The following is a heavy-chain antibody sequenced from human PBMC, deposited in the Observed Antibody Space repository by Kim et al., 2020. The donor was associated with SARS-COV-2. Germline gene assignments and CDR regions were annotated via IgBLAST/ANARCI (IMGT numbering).Heavy chain of an antibody. CDR1: GGSFSGYH. J-gene: IGHJ6*01. V-gene: IGHV4-34*01. Sequence: SETLSLTCAVYGGSFSGYHWSWIRQSPGKGLEWIAEINQSGGTNYNPSLKRRVTITLDTSKNQFSLRLNSVTSDTALYYCARGHIVVIPAPILGLGPYY. CDR3: ARGHIVVIPAPILGLGPYY. CDR2: INQSGGT. D-gene: IGHD2-2*01.